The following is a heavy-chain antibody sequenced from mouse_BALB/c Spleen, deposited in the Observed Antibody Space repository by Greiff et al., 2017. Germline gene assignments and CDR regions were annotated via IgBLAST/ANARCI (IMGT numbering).Heavy chain of an antibody. D-gene: IGHD2-1*01. CDR2: IYPGSGST. V-gene: IGHV1S22*01. CDR3: TRENGNYAFYAMDY. Sequence: LQQPGSELVRPGASVKLSCKASGYTFTSYWMHWVKQRHGQGLEWIGNIYPGSGSTNYDEKFKSKGTLTVDTSSSTAYMHLSSLTSEDSAVYYCTRENGNYAFYAMDYWGQGTSVTVSS. CDR1: GYTFTSYW. J-gene: IGHJ4*01.